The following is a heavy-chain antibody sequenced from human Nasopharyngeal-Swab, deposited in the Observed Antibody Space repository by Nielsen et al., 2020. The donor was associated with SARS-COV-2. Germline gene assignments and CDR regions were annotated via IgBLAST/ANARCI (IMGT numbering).Heavy chain of an antibody. Sequence: VRQMPGKGLEWVAVISYDGSNKYYADSVKGRFTISRDNSKNTLYLQMNSLRAEDTAVYYCAKVSAQLLSLYAFDIWGQGTMVTVSS. CDR3: AKVSAQLLSLYAFDI. D-gene: IGHD2-2*01. J-gene: IGHJ3*02. CDR2: ISYDGSNK. V-gene: IGHV3-30*18.